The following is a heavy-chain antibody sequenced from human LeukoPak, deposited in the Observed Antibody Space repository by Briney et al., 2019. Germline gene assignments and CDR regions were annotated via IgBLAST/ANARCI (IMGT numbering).Heavy chain of an antibody. J-gene: IGHJ4*02. CDR2: IYTGGNT. D-gene: IGHD1-1*01. CDR1: GFTISNYY. V-gene: IGHV3-53*04. CDR3: ARGGPATTIDY. Sequence: GGSLRLSCAASGFTISNYYMSWVRQAPGKGLEWVSVIYTGGNTYYTDAVKGRSTISRHNSKNTLYLQMNNLRAEDTAVYYCARGGPATTIDYWGRGTLVTVSS.